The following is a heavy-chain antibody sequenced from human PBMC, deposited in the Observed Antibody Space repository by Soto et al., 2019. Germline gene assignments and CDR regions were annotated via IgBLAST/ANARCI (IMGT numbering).Heavy chain of an antibody. J-gene: IGHJ4*02. CDR1: GFNFGEYA. CDR2: IKSKAYGGTT. Sequence: PGGSLRLSCTASGFNFGEYAMSWFRQAPGKGLEWVGFIKSKAYGGTTDYAASVQGIFTISRDDSKSIAYLQMNTLRTDDTAVYYCGRGRYYQYSRGYYYFDYWGQGTLVTVSS. CDR3: GRGRYYQYSRGYYYFDY. V-gene: IGHV3-49*03. D-gene: IGHD3-22*01.